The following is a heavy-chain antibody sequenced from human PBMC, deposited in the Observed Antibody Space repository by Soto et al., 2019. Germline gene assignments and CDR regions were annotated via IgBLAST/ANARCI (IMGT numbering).Heavy chain of an antibody. V-gene: IGHV3-33*01. CDR2: IWYDGSNK. CDR1: GFTFSSYG. CDR3: ARAPYSSGWYGDY. D-gene: IGHD6-19*01. Sequence: GGSLRLSCAASGFTFSSYGMHWVRQAPGKGLEWVAVIWYDGSNKYYADSVKGRFTISRDNSKNTLYLQMNSLRAEDTAVYYCARAPYSSGWYGDYWGQGTLVTVSS. J-gene: IGHJ4*02.